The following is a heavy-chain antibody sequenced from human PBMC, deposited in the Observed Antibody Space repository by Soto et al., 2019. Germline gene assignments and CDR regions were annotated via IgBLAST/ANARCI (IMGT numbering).Heavy chain of an antibody. Sequence: LRLSCAASGFTFSSYTMHWVRQGPGKGPEWISLISWDGGITDYSDSVKGRFISSRDNSKNSLFLEMNSLTSEDAAMYFCARDSYDILTGQKRYFDFWGQGTLVTVSS. D-gene: IGHD3-9*01. CDR3: ARDSYDILTGQKRYFDF. J-gene: IGHJ4*02. V-gene: IGHV3-43*01. CDR1: GFTFSSYT. CDR2: ISWDGGIT.